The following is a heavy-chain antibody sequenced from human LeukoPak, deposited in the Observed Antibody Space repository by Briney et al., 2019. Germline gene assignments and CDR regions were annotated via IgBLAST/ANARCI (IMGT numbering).Heavy chain of an antibody. D-gene: IGHD3-10*01. CDR2: IYYSGST. CDR1: GVSISSYY. Sequence: PSETLSLTCTVSGVSISSYYWSWIRQPPGKGLEWIGYIYYSGSTNYNPSLKSRVTISVDTSKNQFSQKLSSVTAADTAVYDCARYSAIIDNWFDPWGQGTLVTVSS. V-gene: IGHV4-59*01. J-gene: IGHJ5*02. CDR3: ARYSAIIDNWFDP.